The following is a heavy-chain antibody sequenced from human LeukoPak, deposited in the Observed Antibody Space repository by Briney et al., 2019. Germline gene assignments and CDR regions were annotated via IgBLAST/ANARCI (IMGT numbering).Heavy chain of an antibody. D-gene: IGHD3-22*01. CDR2: IYYSGST. J-gene: IGHJ4*02. V-gene: IGHV4-39*01. CDR3: ARLYYDSSGYYQICYFDY. CDR1: GGSFSGYY. Sequence: SETLSLPCAVYGGSFSGYYWGWIRQPPGKGLEWIGSIYYSGSTYYNPSLKSRVTISVDTSKNQSSLNLSSVTAADTAVYYCARLYYDSSGYYQICYFDYWGQGTLVTVSS.